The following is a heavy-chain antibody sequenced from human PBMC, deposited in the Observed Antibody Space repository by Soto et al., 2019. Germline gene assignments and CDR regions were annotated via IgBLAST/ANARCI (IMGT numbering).Heavy chain of an antibody. CDR1: GGSISSGGYY. CDR3: AREPGMDV. CDR2: IYYSGST. J-gene: IGHJ6*02. Sequence: QVQLQESGPGLVKPSQTLSLTCTVSGGSISSGGYYWSWIRQHPGKGLEWIGYIYYSGSTYYNPSXXSXVNXSVDTSKHQFPLTLSPVTAADTAVYYCAREPGMDVWGQGTTVTVSS. V-gene: IGHV4-31*01.